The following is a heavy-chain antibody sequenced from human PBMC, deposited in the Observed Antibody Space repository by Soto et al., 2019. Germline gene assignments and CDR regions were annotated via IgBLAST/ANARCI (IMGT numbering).Heavy chain of an antibody. CDR3: ARVFSGYDYGMDV. Sequence: QVQLVQSGAEVKKPGASVKVSCKASGYTFTSYYMHWVRQAPGQGLEWMGIINPSGGSTSYAQKFQGRVTMTRDTSTSTVYMKLSSLRSEDTAVYYCARVFSGYDYGMDVWGQGTTVTVSS. CDR2: INPSGGST. CDR1: GYTFTSYY. V-gene: IGHV1-46*01. D-gene: IGHD6-19*01. J-gene: IGHJ6*02.